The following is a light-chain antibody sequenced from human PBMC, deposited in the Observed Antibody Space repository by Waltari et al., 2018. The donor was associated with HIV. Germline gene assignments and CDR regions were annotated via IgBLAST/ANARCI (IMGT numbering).Light chain of an antibody. J-gene: IGKJ1*01. CDR1: QSISTW. Sequence: DIQLTQSPSTLSASVGDRVSITCRASQSISTWLAWYQQKPGKGPKLLIYKASILQGGVPSRFSGSGSGTEFTLTISSLQPDDFATYYCQHYNSSPWTFGQGTKVEIK. CDR2: KAS. V-gene: IGKV1-5*03. CDR3: QHYNSSPWT.